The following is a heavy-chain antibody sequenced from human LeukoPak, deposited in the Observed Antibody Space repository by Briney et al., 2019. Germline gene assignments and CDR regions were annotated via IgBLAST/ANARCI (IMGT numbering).Heavy chain of an antibody. CDR3: AKPERVAGPLDIQH. V-gene: IGHV3-23*01. D-gene: IGHD2-15*01. Sequence: PGGSLRLSCAASGFTFSSYAMSWVRQAPGKGLEWVSAISGSGGSTYYADSVKGRFTISRDNSKNTLYLQMHSLRAEDTAVYYCAKPERVAGPLDIQHWGQGTLVTASS. CDR1: GFTFSSYA. CDR2: ISGSGGST. J-gene: IGHJ1*01.